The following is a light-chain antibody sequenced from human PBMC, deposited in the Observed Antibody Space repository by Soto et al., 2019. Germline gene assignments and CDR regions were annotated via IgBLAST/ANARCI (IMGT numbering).Light chain of an antibody. J-gene: IGKJ3*01. CDR2: AAS. CDR1: QTISIY. Sequence: DIQMTQSPSSLSASAGDRVAITCRTSQTISIYLNWYQHEPGKAPKLLIYAASSLQSGVPARFRGSGSGTDFTLTISSLQPEDFATYFCQQSYTSPFTFGPGTKLDI. CDR3: QQSYTSPFT. V-gene: IGKV1-39*01.